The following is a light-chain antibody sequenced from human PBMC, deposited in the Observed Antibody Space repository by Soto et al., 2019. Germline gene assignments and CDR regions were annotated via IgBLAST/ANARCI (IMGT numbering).Light chain of an antibody. J-gene: IGLJ1*01. CDR1: SSDVGGFNY. V-gene: IGLV2-14*01. Sequence: QSALTQPASVSGSPGQSITISCTGTSSDVGGFNYVSWYQQHPGKTPKLLIYEVRLRPTGVSDRFSGSKSGNTASLTSSGLQAEDEADYYCSSYTSSSSGVFGTGTKLTVL. CDR2: EVR. CDR3: SSYTSSSSGV.